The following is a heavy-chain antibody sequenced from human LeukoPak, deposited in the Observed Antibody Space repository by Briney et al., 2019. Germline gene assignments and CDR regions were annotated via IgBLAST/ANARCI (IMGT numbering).Heavy chain of an antibody. V-gene: IGHV3-7*01. Sequence: PGGSLRLSCTVSGFTFSSYWMSWVRQAPGKGLEWVANIKKDGSEKKYVDSVKGRFTISRDNAKNSLYLQMNSLRAEDTAVYYCNKVGKKLGYYMDVWGKGATVTVSS. D-gene: IGHD7-27*01. CDR2: IKKDGSEK. J-gene: IGHJ6*03. CDR1: GFTFSSYW. CDR3: NKVGKKLGYYMDV.